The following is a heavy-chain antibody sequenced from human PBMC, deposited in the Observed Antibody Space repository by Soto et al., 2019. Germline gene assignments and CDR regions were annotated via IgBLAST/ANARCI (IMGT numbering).Heavy chain of an antibody. Sequence: SPSLTCTVSGGSISRGGYYWSWIRQHPGKGLEWIGYIYYSGSTYYNPSLKSRVTISVDTSKNQFSLKLSSVTAADTAVYYCASSRGDLYYDSSGYYPYWGQGTLVTVSS. CDR1: GGSISRGGYY. V-gene: IGHV4-31*03. J-gene: IGHJ4*02. CDR2: IYYSGST. D-gene: IGHD3-22*01. CDR3: ASSRGDLYYDSSGYYPY.